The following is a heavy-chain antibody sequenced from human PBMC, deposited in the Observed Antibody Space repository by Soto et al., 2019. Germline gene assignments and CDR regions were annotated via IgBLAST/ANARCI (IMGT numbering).Heavy chain of an antibody. D-gene: IGHD3-22*01. CDR2: IAHSGSN. J-gene: IGHJ5*02. CDR1: GGSISSSNW. Sequence: QVQLQESGPGLVKPSGTLSLTCAVSGGSISSSNWWSWVRQPPGKGLEWIGEIAHSGSNNYDPSLKSRVPISVDKSKNQFSLKLRSVTAADTAVYYCARESALVVVTWGQGTLVTVSS. V-gene: IGHV4-4*02. CDR3: ARESALVVVT.